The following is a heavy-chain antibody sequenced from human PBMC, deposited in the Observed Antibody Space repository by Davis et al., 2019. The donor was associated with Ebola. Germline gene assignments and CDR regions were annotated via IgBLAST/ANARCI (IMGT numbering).Heavy chain of an antibody. Sequence: SLKISCEASGFTLQDYAMHWVRQAPGKGLEWVAGIYWNSDRIDYADYVKGRFTISRDNTKNSLYLQMNGLRAEDTAVYYCVREFCVEGCYADSWGQGTLVTVSS. D-gene: IGHD2-15*01. V-gene: IGHV3-9*01. CDR2: IYWNSDRI. CDR1: GFTLQDYA. J-gene: IGHJ5*02. CDR3: VREFCVEGCYADS.